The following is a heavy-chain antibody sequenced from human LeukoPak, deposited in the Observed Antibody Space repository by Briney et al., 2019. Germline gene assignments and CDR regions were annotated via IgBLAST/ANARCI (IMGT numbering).Heavy chain of an antibody. V-gene: IGHV1-8*01. CDR2: MNPNSGNT. J-gene: IGHJ4*02. CDR1: GYTFTSYD. CDR3: ARYYYDSSGYSSD. D-gene: IGHD3-22*01. Sequence: ASVKVSCKASGYTFTSYDINWVRQATGQGLEWMGWMNPNSGNTGYAQKFQGRVTMTRNTSISTAYMELRSLRSDDTAVYYCARYYYDSSGYSSDWGQGTLVTVSS.